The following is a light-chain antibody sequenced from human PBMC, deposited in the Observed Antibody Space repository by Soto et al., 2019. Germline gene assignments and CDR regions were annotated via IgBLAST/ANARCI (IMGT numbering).Light chain of an antibody. CDR1: SSDVGGYNY. CDR3: SSYTSSTTLSVV. CDR2: GVT. V-gene: IGLV2-14*01. J-gene: IGLJ2*01. Sequence: QSALTQPASVSGSPGQSITISCTGTSSDVGGYNYVSWYQQHPGKAPKLMIYGVTNRPSGVSNRFSGSKSGNTASLTISGLQAEDEADHYCSSYTSSTTLSVVFGGGTKLTVL.